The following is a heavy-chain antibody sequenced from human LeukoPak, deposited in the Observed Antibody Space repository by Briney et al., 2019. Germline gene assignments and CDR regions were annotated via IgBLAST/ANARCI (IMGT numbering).Heavy chain of an antibody. CDR2: IRSKAYGGTT. D-gene: IGHD1-26*01. CDR3: AREGRGSYHPFDY. V-gene: IGHV3-49*03. J-gene: IGHJ4*02. Sequence: PGRSLRLSCTASGFTFGDYAMSWFRQAPGKGLEWVGFIRSKAYGGTTEYAASVKGRFTISRDNSKNTLFLQMGSLRAEDMAVYYCAREGRGSYHPFDYWGQGTLVTVSS. CDR1: GFTFGDYA.